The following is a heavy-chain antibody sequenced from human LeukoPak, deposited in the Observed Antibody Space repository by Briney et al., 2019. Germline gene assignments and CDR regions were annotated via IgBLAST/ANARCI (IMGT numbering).Heavy chain of an antibody. CDR3: ARDLIAVRPGWFDP. D-gene: IGHD6-6*01. V-gene: IGHV1-18*01. CDR2: ISAYNGNT. CDR1: GYTFTTYG. J-gene: IGHJ5*02. Sequence: ASVKVSCKASGYTFTTYGISWVRQAPGQGLEWMGWISAYNGNTNYAQQFQGRVTMTTDTSMSTAYMELRSLRSDDTVVYYCARDLIAVRPGWFDPWGQGSLVTVSS.